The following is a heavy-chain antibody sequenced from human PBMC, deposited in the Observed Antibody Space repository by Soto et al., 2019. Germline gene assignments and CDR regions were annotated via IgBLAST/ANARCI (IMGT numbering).Heavy chain of an antibody. CDR2: IIPIFGTA. J-gene: IGHJ6*02. Sequence: SVKVSCKASGGTFSSYAISWVRQAPGQGLEWMGGIIPIFGTANYAQKLQGRVTITADESTSTAYMELSSLRSEDTAVYYCATIGRGYDFWSGYYPYDYYGMDVWGQRATVTVSS. CDR3: ATIGRGYDFWSGYYPYDYYGMDV. V-gene: IGHV1-69*13. CDR1: GGTFSSYA. D-gene: IGHD3-3*01.